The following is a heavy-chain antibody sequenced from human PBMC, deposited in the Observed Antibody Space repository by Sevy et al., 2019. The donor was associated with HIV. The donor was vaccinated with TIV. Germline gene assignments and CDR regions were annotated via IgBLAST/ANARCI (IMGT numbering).Heavy chain of an antibody. V-gene: IGHV3-30*02. CDR1: GFTFSTYD. J-gene: IGHJ6*02. Sequence: GGSLRLSCAASGFTFSTYDMHWVRQAPGKGLEWVAYIRYDGSNKYYGDSGRGRFTISRDNSKSTLYVQLNSLRAEDTAVYYCARGRKTTQEWLEELDYYYGMDVWGQGTSVTVSS. CDR3: ARGRKTTQEWLEELDYYYGMDV. CDR2: IRYDGSNK. D-gene: IGHD2-8*01.